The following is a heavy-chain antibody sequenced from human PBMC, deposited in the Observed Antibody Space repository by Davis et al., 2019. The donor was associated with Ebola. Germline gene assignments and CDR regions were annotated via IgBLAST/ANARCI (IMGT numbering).Heavy chain of an antibody. V-gene: IGHV3-33*01. Sequence: GGSLRLSCTASGFTFGDYAMSWFRQAPGKGLEWVAVIWYDGSNKYYADSVKGRFTISRDNSKNTLYLQMNSLRAEDTAVYYCARGLGYGMDVWGQGTTVTVSS. CDR2: IWYDGSNK. CDR3: ARGLGYGMDV. D-gene: IGHD6-19*01. J-gene: IGHJ6*02. CDR1: GFTFGDYA.